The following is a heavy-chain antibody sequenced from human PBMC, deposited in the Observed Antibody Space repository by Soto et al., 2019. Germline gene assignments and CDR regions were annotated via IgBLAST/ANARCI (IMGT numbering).Heavy chain of an antibody. CDR3: ARGPYHSSSWPFNDY. D-gene: IGHD6-13*01. J-gene: IGHJ4*02. CDR2: MNPNSGNT. V-gene: IGHV1-8*01. CDR1: GYTFTSYY. Sequence: ASVKVSCKSSGYTFTSYYINWVRQATGQGLEWMGWMNPNSGNTGYAQKFQGRVTMTRNTSISTAYMELSSLRSEDTAVYYCARGPYHSSSWPFNDYWGQGTLVTVSS.